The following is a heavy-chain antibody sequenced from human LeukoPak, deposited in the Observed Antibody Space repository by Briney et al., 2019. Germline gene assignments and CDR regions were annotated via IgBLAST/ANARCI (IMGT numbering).Heavy chain of an antibody. Sequence: SVKVSCKASGGTFSSYAISWVRQAPGQGLEWMGGIIPIFGTANYAQKFQGRVTITADESTSTAYMELSSLRSEDTAVYYCARGETYVWGSYRSLDYWGQGTLVTVSS. CDR1: GGTFSSYA. V-gene: IGHV1-69*13. D-gene: IGHD3-16*02. CDR2: IIPIFGTA. J-gene: IGHJ4*02. CDR3: ARGETYVWGSYRSLDY.